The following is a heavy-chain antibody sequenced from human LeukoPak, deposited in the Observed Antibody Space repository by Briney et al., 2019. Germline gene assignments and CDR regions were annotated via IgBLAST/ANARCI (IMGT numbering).Heavy chain of an antibody. CDR3: ARYGFWSGYYIDY. V-gene: IGHV3-48*04. Sequence: GGSLRLSCAASGFTFSSYWMSWVRQAPGKGLEWVSYISSSGSTIYYADSVKGRFTISRDNAKNSLYLQMNSLRAEDTAVYYCARYGFWSGYYIDYWGQGTLVTVSS. D-gene: IGHD3-3*01. CDR1: GFTFSSYW. CDR2: ISSSGSTI. J-gene: IGHJ4*02.